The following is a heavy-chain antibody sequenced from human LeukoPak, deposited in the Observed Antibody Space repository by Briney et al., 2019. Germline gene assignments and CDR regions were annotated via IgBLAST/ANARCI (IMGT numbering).Heavy chain of an antibody. CDR2: IYYSGST. Sequence: PSETLSLTCTVSGGPISSYYWSWIRQPPGKGLEWIGYIYYSGSTNYNPSLKSRVTISVDTSKNQFSLKLSSVTAADTAVYYCASDSSGYPYYFDYWGQGTLVTVSS. J-gene: IGHJ4*02. V-gene: IGHV4-59*01. D-gene: IGHD3-22*01. CDR1: GGPISSYY. CDR3: ASDSSGYPYYFDY.